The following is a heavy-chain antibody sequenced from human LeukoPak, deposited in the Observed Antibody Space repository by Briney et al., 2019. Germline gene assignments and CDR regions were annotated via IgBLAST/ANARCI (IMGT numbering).Heavy chain of an antibody. CDR2: ISYDGSNK. CDR3: AGDNVTYDSSGYYSY. D-gene: IGHD3-22*01. J-gene: IGHJ4*02. CDR1: GFTFSSYA. Sequence: GGSLRLSCAASGFTFSSYAMHWVRQAPGKGLEWVAVISYDGSNKYYADSVKGRFTISRDNSKNTLYLQMNSLRAEDTAVYYCAGDNVTYDSSGYYSYWGQGTLVTVSS. V-gene: IGHV3-30*04.